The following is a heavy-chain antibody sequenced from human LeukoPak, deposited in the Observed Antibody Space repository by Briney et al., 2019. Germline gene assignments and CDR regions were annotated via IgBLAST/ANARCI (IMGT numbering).Heavy chain of an antibody. CDR1: GFTFSSYS. J-gene: IGHJ6*03. V-gene: IGHV3-21*01. CDR2: ISSSGSYI. CDR3: AREGIPITSFHYYYYYMDV. Sequence: PGGSLRLSCAASGFTFSSYSMNWVRQAPGKGLEWVSSISSSGSYIYYADSVKGRFTISRDNAKNSLYLQMNSLRAEDTAVYYCAREGIPITSFHYYYYYMDVWGKGTTVTVSS. D-gene: IGHD3-10*01.